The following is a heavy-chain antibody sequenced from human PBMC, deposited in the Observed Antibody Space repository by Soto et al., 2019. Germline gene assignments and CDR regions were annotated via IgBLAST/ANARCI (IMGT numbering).Heavy chain of an antibody. CDR3: ARGSPYDFWSGYYSTCMDV. D-gene: IGHD3-3*01. V-gene: IGHV1-2*02. Sequence: ASVKVSCEASGYTFTGYYMHWVRQAPGQGLEWMGWINPNSGGTNYAQKFQGRVTMTRDTSLSTADRELSRLRSDDTAVYYCARGSPYDFWSGYYSTCMDVWGQGTTVTVSS. CDR1: GYTFTGYY. CDR2: INPNSGGT. J-gene: IGHJ6*02.